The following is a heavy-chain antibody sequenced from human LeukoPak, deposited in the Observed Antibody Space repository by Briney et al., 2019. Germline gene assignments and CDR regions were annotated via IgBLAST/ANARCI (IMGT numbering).Heavy chain of an antibody. V-gene: IGHV1-2*02. J-gene: IGHJ3*02. Sequence: ASVKVSCKASGHTFTGYYMHWVRQAPGQGLEWMGWINPNSGGTNYAQKFQGRVTMTRDTSISTAYMELSRLRSDDTAVYYCARPHIAAASVHIWGQGTMVTVSS. CDR3: ARPHIAAASVHI. CDR2: INPNSGGT. D-gene: IGHD6-13*01. CDR1: GHTFTGYY.